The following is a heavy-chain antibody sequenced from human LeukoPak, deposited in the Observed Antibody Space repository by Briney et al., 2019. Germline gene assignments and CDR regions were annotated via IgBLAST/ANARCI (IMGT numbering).Heavy chain of an antibody. CDR2: INPNSDGT. J-gene: IGHJ6*02. D-gene: IGHD3-10*01. V-gene: IGHV1-2*04. Sequence: ASVKVSCKASGYTFTGYYMHWVRQAPGQGLEWMGWINPNSDGTNYAQKFQGWVTMTRDTSISTAYMELSRLRSDDTAVYYCARGSGSGEIYGMDVWGQGTTVTVSS. CDR3: ARGSGSGEIYGMDV. CDR1: GYTFTGYY.